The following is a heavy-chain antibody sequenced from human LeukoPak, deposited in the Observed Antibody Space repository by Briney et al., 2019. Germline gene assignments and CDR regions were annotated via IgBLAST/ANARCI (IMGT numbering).Heavy chain of an antibody. Sequence: PGGSLRLSCAASGFSFSTYWMSWVRQVPGKGLEWVANIKQDGSDKYYVDSVKGRFTISRDNAKNSLYLQMNSLRAEDTAVYYCTRESERRYGSGSAFDIWGQGTMVTVSS. V-gene: IGHV3-7*01. CDR2: IKQDGSDK. D-gene: IGHD3-10*01. CDR3: TRESERRYGSGSAFDI. CDR1: GFSFSTYW. J-gene: IGHJ3*02.